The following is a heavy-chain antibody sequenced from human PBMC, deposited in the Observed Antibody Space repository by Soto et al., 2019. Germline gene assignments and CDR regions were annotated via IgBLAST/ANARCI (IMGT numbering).Heavy chain of an antibody. J-gene: IGHJ5*02. D-gene: IGHD4-17*01. V-gene: IGHV3-7*01. Sequence: EVQLVESGGGLVQPGGSLRLSCAASGFTFSSYWMSWVRQAPGKGLEWVANIKQDGSEKYYVDSVKGRFTISRDNAKNSLYMQMNSLRAEDTAVYYCARDTETVTNLNWFDPWGPGTLVTVSS. CDR1: GFTFSSYW. CDR3: ARDTETVTNLNWFDP. CDR2: IKQDGSEK.